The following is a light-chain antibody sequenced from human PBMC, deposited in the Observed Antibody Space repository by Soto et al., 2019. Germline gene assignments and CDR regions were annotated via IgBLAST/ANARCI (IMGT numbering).Light chain of an antibody. V-gene: IGLV2-14*01. CDR3: GSITRSSTSV. CDR2: DVT. J-gene: IGLJ1*01. Sequence: QSALSQPASVSGSPGQSITISCTGTSSDVGVFEYVSWYQHQPGKAPKLIIYDVTKRPSGVSNRFSGSKSGNTASLTISGIQAEDEGDYYCGSITRSSTSVFGTGTKLTVL. CDR1: SSDVGVFEY.